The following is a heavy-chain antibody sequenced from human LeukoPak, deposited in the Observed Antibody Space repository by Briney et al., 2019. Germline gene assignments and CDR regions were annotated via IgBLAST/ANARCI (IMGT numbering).Heavy chain of an antibody. Sequence: SETLSLTCTVSGGSISSSSYYWGWIRQPPGKGLEWIGSIYYSGSTYYNPSLKSRVTISVDTSKNQFSLKLSSVTAADTAVYYCAGSGGVSGWLPDYWGQGTLVTVSS. CDR2: IYYSGST. CDR1: GGSISSSSYY. CDR3: AGSGGVSGWLPDY. D-gene: IGHD6-19*01. V-gene: IGHV4-39*07. J-gene: IGHJ4*02.